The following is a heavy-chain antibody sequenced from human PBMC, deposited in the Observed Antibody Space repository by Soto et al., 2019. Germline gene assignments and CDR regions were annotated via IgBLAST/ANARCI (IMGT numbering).Heavy chain of an antibody. V-gene: IGHV3-33*01. CDR1: GFTFSSYG. CDR3: AREYSGIQLRHWYFDL. CDR2: IWFDGNSQ. Sequence: VQLVESGGGVVQPGRSLRLSCAASGFTFSSYGMHWVRQAPGKGLEWVAVIWFDGNSQYYAESVKGRFTISRDNSQNMVYLQMNSLRAEDTAMYYCAREYSGIQLRHWYFDLWGRGTLLTVSS. J-gene: IGHJ2*01. D-gene: IGHD1-26*01.